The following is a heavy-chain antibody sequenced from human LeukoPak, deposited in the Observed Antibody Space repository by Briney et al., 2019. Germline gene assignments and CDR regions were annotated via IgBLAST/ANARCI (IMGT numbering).Heavy chain of an antibody. CDR1: GYTFTSYD. J-gene: IGHJ6*02. V-gene: IGHV1-8*01. CDR2: MNPNSGNT. D-gene: IGHD1-26*01. CDR3: ARVGYSGSYFRYYYYGMDV. Sequence: ASVKVSCKASGYTFTSYDINWVRQATGQGLEWMGWMNPNSGNTGYAQKFQGRVTMTRNTSISTAYMELSSLRSEDTAVYYCARVGYSGSYFRYYYYGMDVWGQGTTVTVYS.